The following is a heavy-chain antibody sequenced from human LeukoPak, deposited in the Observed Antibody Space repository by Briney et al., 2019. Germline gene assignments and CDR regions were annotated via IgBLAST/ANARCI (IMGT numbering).Heavy chain of an antibody. CDR1: GYTFTSYD. CDR3: ARVSAMEDGYNYDY. V-gene: IGHV1-8*01. Sequence: ASVKVSCKASGYTFTSYDINWVQQATGQGLEWMGWMNPNSGNTGYAQKFQGRVTMTRNTSISTAYMELSSLRSEDTAVYYCARVSAMEDGYNYDYWGQGTLVTVSS. D-gene: IGHD5-24*01. J-gene: IGHJ4*02. CDR2: MNPNSGNT.